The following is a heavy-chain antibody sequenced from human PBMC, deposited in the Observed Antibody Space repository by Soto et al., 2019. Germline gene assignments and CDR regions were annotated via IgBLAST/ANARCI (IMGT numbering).Heavy chain of an antibody. CDR1: GFTFSSYA. Sequence: VQLVESGGGLVQPGGSLRLSCAASGFTFSSYAMHWVRQAPGTGLEYVSAISGNGGSTYYANSVKGRFTISRDNSKNTRYLQMGSLRAEDMAVYYCARRTPGWYFDLWGRGPLVTVSS. J-gene: IGHJ2*01. CDR2: ISGNGGST. V-gene: IGHV3-64*01. CDR3: ARRTPGWYFDL.